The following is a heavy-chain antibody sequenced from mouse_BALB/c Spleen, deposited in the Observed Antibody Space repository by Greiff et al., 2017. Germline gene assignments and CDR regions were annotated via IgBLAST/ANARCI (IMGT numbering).Heavy chain of an antibody. CDR1: GFTFSSYA. V-gene: IGHV5-6-5*01. D-gene: IGHD2-1*01. CDR3: ARDGNPFAY. J-gene: IGHJ3*01. Sequence: EVQLVESGGGLVKPGGSLKLSCAASGFTFSSYAMSWVRQTPEKRLEWVASISSGGSTYYPDSVKGRFTISRDNARNILYLQMSSLRSEDTAMYYCARDGNPFAYWGQGTLVTVSA. CDR2: ISSGGST.